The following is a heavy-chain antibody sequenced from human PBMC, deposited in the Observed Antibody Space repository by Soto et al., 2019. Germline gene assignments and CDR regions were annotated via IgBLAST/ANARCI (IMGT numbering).Heavy chain of an antibody. D-gene: IGHD2-15*01. Sequence: QVQLVQSGAEVKKPGSSVKVSCKASGGTFNNYTISWVRQAPGQGLEWMGRIIPIHNIIKNAQKFQGRVTITADRSPSKANRERGSLGSADPALYYCWRDRIAGPIYCNGGTCYPDYYYGLDVWGQGTTVTVSS. CDR3: WRDRIAGPIYCNGGTCYPDYYYGLDV. CDR2: IIPIHNII. J-gene: IGHJ6*02. CDR1: GGTFNNYT. V-gene: IGHV1-69*08.